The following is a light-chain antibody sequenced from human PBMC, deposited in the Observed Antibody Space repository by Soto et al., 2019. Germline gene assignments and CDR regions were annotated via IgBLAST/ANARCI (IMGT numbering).Light chain of an antibody. V-gene: IGLV4-69*01. CDR3: QTWGTGIVV. CDR1: SGHSSYA. Sequence: QSVLTQSPSASASLGASVKLTCTLSSGHSSYAIAWHQQHPEKGPRYLMKLNSDGSHSKGDGIPDRFSGSSSGAERYLTIASLQSEDEADYYCQTWGTGIVVFGGGTQLTVL. J-gene: IGLJ2*01. CDR2: LNSDGSH.